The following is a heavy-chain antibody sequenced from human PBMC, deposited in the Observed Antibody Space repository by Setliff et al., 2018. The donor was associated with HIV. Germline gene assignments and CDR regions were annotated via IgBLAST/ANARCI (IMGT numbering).Heavy chain of an antibody. CDR1: GSFINSDY. J-gene: IGHJ4*02. CDR3: AGQNGGYAHEPFDY. Sequence: PSETLSLTCAVSGSFINSDYWGWIRQPPGKGLEWIGSICHSATTYYNPYLWGRVTISVDTSKNQFSLKLSSVPAADAAVYYCAGQNGGYAHEPFDYWGQGILVTVSS. V-gene: IGHV4-38-2*01. D-gene: IGHD5-12*01. CDR2: ICHSATT.